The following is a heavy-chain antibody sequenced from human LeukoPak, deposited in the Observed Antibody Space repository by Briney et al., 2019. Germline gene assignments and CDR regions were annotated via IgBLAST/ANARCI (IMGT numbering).Heavy chain of an antibody. CDR2: FYSGGST. CDR1: GFTGSSNY. V-gene: IGHV3-53*05. CDR3: ARGTPSSSGWLYYGMDV. Sequence: GGSLRLSCAASGFTGSSNYMSWVRQAPGKGLEWVSGFYSGGSTSYADSVKGRFTISRDNSKNTLYLQMNSLRAEDTAVYYCARGTPSSSGWLYYGMDVWGQGTTVTVSS. D-gene: IGHD6-19*01. J-gene: IGHJ6*02.